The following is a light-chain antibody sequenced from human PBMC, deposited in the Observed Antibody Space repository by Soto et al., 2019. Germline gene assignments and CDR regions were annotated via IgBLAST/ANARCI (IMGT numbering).Light chain of an antibody. V-gene: IGKV1-5*01. Sequence: DIQMTQSPSTLSASLVDRVIITCRASQSISSWLAWYQQKPGKAPKLLIYDASSLESGVPSRFSGSGSGTEFTLTISSLQPDDFATYYCQQYNSYRTFGQGTKVDIK. CDR1: QSISSW. CDR2: DAS. CDR3: QQYNSYRT. J-gene: IGKJ1*01.